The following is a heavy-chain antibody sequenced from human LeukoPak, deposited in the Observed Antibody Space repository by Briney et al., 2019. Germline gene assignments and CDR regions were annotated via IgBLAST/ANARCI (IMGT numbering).Heavy chain of an antibody. Sequence: ASVKVSCKASGYTFTGYYLHWVRQAPGQGLEWTGWINPNSGGTNYAQKFQGRVTMTRDTSITTAYMELSRLRSDDTAVYYCAKNLGAVAATNWFDPWGQGTLVTVSS. CDR1: GYTFTGYY. CDR3: AKNLGAVAATNWFDP. D-gene: IGHD6-19*01. J-gene: IGHJ5*02. CDR2: INPNSGGT. V-gene: IGHV1-2*02.